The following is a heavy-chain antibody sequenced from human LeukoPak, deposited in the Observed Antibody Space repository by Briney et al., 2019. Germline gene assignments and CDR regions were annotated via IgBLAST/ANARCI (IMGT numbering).Heavy chain of an antibody. CDR3: ARDWCGGGSCYYFDH. D-gene: IGHD2-15*01. Sequence: GRSLRPSCAASRFTFTDYGMHWVRQPPGKGLEWVALIWYDGSGKYYADSVKGRFTISRDNSKNTLYLQMNSLRAEDTAVYYCARDWCGGGSCYYFDHWGQGTLVTVSS. CDR1: RFTFTDYG. CDR2: IWYDGSGK. J-gene: IGHJ4*02. V-gene: IGHV3-33*01.